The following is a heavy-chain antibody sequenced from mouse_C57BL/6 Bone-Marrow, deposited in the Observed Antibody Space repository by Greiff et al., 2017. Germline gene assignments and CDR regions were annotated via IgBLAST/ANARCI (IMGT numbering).Heavy chain of an antibody. Sequence: DVKLQESGPGLVKPSQSLSLTCSVTGYSITSGYYWNWIRQFPGNKLEWMGYISYDGSNNYNPSLKNRISITRDTSKNQFFLKLNSVTTEDTATYYCARAWGSPYAMDYWGQGTSVTVSS. J-gene: IGHJ4*01. CDR1: GYSITSGYY. CDR2: ISYDGSN. D-gene: IGHD1-1*02. V-gene: IGHV3-6*01. CDR3: ARAWGSPYAMDY.